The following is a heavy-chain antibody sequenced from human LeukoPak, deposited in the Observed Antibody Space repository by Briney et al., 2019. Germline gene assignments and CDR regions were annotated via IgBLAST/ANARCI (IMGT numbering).Heavy chain of an antibody. CDR2: LNQSGNT. D-gene: IGHD2-15*01. CDR3: ATLTATYNPYDF. V-gene: IGHV4-34*01. Sequence: KPSETLSLTCAVYGGSFSGYYWSWIRQSPGKGLEWIGELNQSGNTNYNPSLKSRVTISLDMSKRQFSLRLSAVTAADTALYYCATLTATYNPYDFWGQGTLVTVSS. CDR1: GGSFSGYY. J-gene: IGHJ4*02.